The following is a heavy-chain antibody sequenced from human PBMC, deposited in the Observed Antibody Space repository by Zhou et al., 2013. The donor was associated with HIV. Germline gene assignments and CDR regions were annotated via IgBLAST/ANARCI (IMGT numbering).Heavy chain of an antibody. CDR2: IIPILGIA. Sequence: QVQLVQSGAEVKKPGSSVKVSCKASGGTFSSYAISWVRQAPGQGLEWMGRIIPILGIANYAQKFQGRVTITADKSTSTAYMELSSLRSEDTAVYYCARDPPWSSSWFDYWGQGTLVTVSS. J-gene: IGHJ4*02. CDR3: ARDPPWSSSWFDY. V-gene: IGHV1-69*04. D-gene: IGHD6-13*01. CDR1: GGTFSSYA.